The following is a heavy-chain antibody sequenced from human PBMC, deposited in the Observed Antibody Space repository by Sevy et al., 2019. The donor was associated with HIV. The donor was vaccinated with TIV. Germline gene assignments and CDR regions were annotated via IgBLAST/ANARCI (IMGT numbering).Heavy chain of an antibody. CDR3: ARLTGDRFYFDY. Sequence: SETLSLTCTVSGGSISSNYWNWIRQPPGKGLEWIGHIKNSGSTNYNPSLKSRVTISVDTSKNQFSLKLGSVTAADTAVYYCARLTGDRFYFDYWGQGTLVTVSS. CDR1: GGSISSNY. J-gene: IGHJ4*02. D-gene: IGHD7-27*01. V-gene: IGHV4-59*12. CDR2: IKNSGST.